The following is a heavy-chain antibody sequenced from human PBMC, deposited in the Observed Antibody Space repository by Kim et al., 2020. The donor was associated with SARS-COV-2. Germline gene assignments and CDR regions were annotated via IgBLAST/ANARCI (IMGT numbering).Heavy chain of an antibody. Sequence: QGFTGRFVFSLDTSVSTAYLQISSLKAEDTAVYYCARDYDFLSGSQEFDYWGQGTLVTVSS. CDR3: ARDYDFLSGSQEFDY. J-gene: IGHJ4*02. D-gene: IGHD3-3*01. V-gene: IGHV7-4-1*02.